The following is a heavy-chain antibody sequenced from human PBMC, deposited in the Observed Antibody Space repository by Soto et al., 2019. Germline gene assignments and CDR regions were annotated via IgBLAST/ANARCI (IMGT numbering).Heavy chain of an antibody. D-gene: IGHD3-16*01. CDR2: SSPYSGNT. CDR1: GYIFVNYG. CDR3: AMVDNYVTPTPQDV. V-gene: IGHV1-18*01. Sequence: QVQLVQSGDEVRKPGSSVKVSCKASGYIFVNYGIAWVRQAPGQGLEWMGWSSPYSGNTHYASKVQGRLTMTTDTSTSTAYMALGSLTSADTAVYYCAMVDNYVTPTPQDVWGQGTTVTVSS. J-gene: IGHJ6*02.